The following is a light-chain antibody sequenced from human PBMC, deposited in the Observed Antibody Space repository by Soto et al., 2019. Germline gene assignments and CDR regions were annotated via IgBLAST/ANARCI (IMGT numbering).Light chain of an antibody. J-gene: IGKJ2*01. CDR1: QSVSSN. Sequence: EIVMTQSPATLSVSPGERATLSCRASQSVSSNLAWYQQKPGQAPRLLIYGASTMATGVPARFSGGGSGTEFTLTISSLQSEDFAVYYCQQYNKWPPYTFGQGTKVEIK. V-gene: IGKV3-15*01. CDR2: GAS. CDR3: QQYNKWPPYT.